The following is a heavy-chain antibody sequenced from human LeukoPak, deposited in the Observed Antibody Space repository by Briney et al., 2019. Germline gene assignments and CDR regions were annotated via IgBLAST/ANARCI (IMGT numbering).Heavy chain of an antibody. Sequence: SETLSLTCSVSGGAISNFYWSWIRQSAGKGLEWIGQIYGSGGTNYNPSLKSRVTMSTDKSKNQISLRLTSVTVADTAVYYCARNRTSYYGEIPFDVWGQGTMVTVSS. J-gene: IGHJ3*01. CDR1: GGAISNFY. V-gene: IGHV4-4*07. D-gene: IGHD3/OR15-3a*01. CDR2: IYGSGGT. CDR3: ARNRTSYYGEIPFDV.